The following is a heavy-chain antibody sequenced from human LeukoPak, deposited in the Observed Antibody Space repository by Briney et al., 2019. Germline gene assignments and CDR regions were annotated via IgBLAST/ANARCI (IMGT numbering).Heavy chain of an antibody. V-gene: IGHV3-64D*09. D-gene: IGHD3-22*01. CDR2: INSNGGTT. CDR3: VKMGTYYYDSSGSNY. CDR1: GFTFSSYA. J-gene: IGHJ4*02. Sequence: GGSLRLSCSASGFTFSSYAMHWVRQAPGKGLEYVSAINSNGGTTYCSDSVKGRFTISRDNSKNTLYLQMSSLRAEDTAVYYCVKMGTYYYDSSGSNYWGQGTLVTVSS.